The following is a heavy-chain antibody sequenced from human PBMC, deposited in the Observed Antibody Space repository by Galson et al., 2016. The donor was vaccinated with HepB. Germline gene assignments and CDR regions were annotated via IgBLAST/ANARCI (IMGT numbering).Heavy chain of an antibody. CDR2: VHNSGVT. Sequence: TLSLTCAVSGGSIGSGYYYWSWIRQLPGTGLEWIGYVHNSGVTYYNPSLKSRVIISLDPSKNQFSLSLSSVTAADTAVYYCARAGDIVATMVFASWGQGTLVTVSS. J-gene: IGHJ4*02. D-gene: IGHD5-12*01. V-gene: IGHV4-31*11. CDR3: ARAGDIVATMVFAS. CDR1: GGSIGSGYYY.